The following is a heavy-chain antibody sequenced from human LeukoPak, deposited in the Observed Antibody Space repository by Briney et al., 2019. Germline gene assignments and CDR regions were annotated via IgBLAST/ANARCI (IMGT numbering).Heavy chain of an antibody. D-gene: IGHD2-15*01. J-gene: IGHJ3*02. CDR3: AKEIDTLGTNAFDI. V-gene: IGHV3-43*02. CDR1: GFTLDDYA. Sequence: PGVSLRLSCAASGFTLDDYAMHWVRQAPGKGLEWVSLISGDGGSTYYADSVRGRFTISRDNSKNSLYLQMDSLRTEDTAFYYCAKEIDTLGTNAFDIWGQGTMVTVSS. CDR2: ISGDGGST.